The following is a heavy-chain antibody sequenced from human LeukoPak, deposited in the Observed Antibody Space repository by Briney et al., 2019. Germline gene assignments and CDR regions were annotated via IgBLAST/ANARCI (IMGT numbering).Heavy chain of an antibody. D-gene: IGHD6-13*01. CDR3: ARNRAAAPTGY. CDR1: GYTFPSYF. CDR2: ISAYNGNT. Sequence: ASVKVSCKASGYTFPSYFMHWVRQAPGQGLEWMGWISAYNGNTNYAQKLQGRVTMTTDTSTSTAYMELRSLRSDDTAVYYCARNRAAAPTGYWGQGTLVTVSS. V-gene: IGHV1-18*04. J-gene: IGHJ4*02.